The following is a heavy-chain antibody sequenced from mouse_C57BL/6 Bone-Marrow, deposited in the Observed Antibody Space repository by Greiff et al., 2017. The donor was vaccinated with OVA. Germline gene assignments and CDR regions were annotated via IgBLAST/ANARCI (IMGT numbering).Heavy chain of an antibody. CDR3: EIAAYGYSAGYAMDY. CDR1: GYTFTSSW. D-gene: IGHD2-2*01. Sequence: QVQLQQPGAELVKPGASVKVSCKASGYTFTSSWMHWVKQRPGQGLEWIGRIHPADGDTNYNQKFKGKATLTADKSSSTAYMQLSSLTSEDSAVYYWEIAAYGYSAGYAMDYWGQGTSVTVSS. CDR2: IHPADGDT. V-gene: IGHV1-74*01. J-gene: IGHJ4*01.